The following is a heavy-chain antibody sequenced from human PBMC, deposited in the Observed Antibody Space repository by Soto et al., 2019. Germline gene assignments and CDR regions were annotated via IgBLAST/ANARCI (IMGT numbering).Heavy chain of an antibody. V-gene: IGHV4-30-2*01. CDR3: ARSDQYTNWFDP. J-gene: IGHJ5*02. CDR1: GGSISSGGYS. CDR2: IYHSGST. Sequence: PSETLSLTCAVSGGSISSGGYSWSWIRQPPGKGLEWIGYIYHSGSTYYNPSLKSRVTISVDRSKNQFSLKLSSVTAADTAVYYCARSDQYTNWFDPWGQGTLVTVSS. D-gene: IGHD2-2*02.